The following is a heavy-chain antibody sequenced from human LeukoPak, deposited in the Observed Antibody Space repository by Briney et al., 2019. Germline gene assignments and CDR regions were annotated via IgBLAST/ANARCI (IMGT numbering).Heavy chain of an antibody. CDR1: GFTFSSFA. V-gene: IGHV3-23*01. J-gene: IGHJ3*01. D-gene: IGHD3-3*01. CDR2: VSGGGRSK. Sequence: GSLRLSCAASGFTFSSFAMSWVRQAPGKGLEWVASVSGGGRSKYYIDAVKGRFTVSRDNSKNTVYLQMSSLRTVDTAIYYCARVRFGTEWYSSDAFACWGQGTMVTVAS. CDR3: ARVRFGTEWYSSDAFAC.